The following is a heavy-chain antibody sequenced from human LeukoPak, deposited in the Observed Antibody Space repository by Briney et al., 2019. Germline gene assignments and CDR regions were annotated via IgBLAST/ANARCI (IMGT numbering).Heavy chain of an antibody. D-gene: IGHD3-3*01. CDR3: AKGHYDDWYYFDY. CDR1: GFTFSGLA. J-gene: IGHJ4*02. V-gene: IGHV3-23*01. CDR2: ITTSGGET. Sequence: GGSLRLSCATSGFTFSGLAMCWVRQAPGKGLEWVSAITTSGGETNYADSVKGRFTISRDNSKSTLFLQMHSLRGDDTAVYYCAKGHYDDWYYFDYWGQGALVTVSS.